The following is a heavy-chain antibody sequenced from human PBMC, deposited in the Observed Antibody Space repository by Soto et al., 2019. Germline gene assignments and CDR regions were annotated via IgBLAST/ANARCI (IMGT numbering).Heavy chain of an antibody. D-gene: IGHD4-17*01. J-gene: IGHJ2*01. Sequence: GESLKISCKGSGYSFTSYWIGWVRQMPGKGLEWMGIIYPGDSDTRYSPSFQGQVTISADKSISTAYLQWSSLKASGTAMYYCASKLPLSRERVHATYGTDWYFDLWGRGTLVTVSS. V-gene: IGHV5-51*01. CDR1: GYSFTSYW. CDR3: ASKLPLSRERVHATYGTDWYFDL. CDR2: IYPGDSDT.